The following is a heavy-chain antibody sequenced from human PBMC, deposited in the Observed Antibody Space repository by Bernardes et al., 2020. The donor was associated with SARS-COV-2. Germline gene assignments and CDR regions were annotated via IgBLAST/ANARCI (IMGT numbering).Heavy chain of an antibody. CDR2: IYWNDDK. CDR3: ALHMDTVVIPGTMPCSSGNCFSDAFDI. D-gene: IGHD2-15*01. CDR1: GFTLSTNGVG. V-gene: IGHV2-5*01. J-gene: IGHJ3*02. Sequence: SGPTLVKPTQTLTLTCTFSGFTLSTNGVGVGWIRQPPGKALEWLALIYWNDDKRYSPSLKSRLIITKDTSKNQVVLTMTNMDPVDTATYYCALHMDTVVIPGTMPCSSGNCFSDAFDIWGQGTVVTVSS.